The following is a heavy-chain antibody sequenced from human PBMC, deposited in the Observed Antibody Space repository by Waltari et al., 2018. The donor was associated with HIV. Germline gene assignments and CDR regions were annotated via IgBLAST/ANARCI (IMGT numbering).Heavy chain of an antibody. J-gene: IGHJ6*02. CDR1: GGSISSGGYY. V-gene: IGHV4-31*03. Sequence: QVQLQELGPGLVKPSQTLSLTCTVSGGSISSGGYYWSWIRQHPGKGLEWIGYIYYSGSTDHNPSLKSRVTISVDTSKNQFSLKLSSVTAADTAVYYCARDRMRGVVVVPAAIPLDVWGQGTTVTVSS. D-gene: IGHD2-2*02. CDR3: ARDRMRGVVVVPAAIPLDV. CDR2: IYYSGST.